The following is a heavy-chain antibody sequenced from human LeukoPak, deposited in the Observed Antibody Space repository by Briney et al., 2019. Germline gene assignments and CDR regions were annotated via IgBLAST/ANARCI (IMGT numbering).Heavy chain of an antibody. CDR2: IKHDESET. V-gene: IGHV3-7*01. CDR3: ARGPTDFDASDI. J-gene: IGHJ3*02. Sequence: PGGSLRLSCAASGFTISSHWMSWVRQAPGKGLESVAHIKHDESETYYVDTVRGRFTISRDNAKNSLYLQMNSLRVEDTSVYPCARGPTDFDASDIGGHGTLVTVSS. CDR1: GFTISSHW.